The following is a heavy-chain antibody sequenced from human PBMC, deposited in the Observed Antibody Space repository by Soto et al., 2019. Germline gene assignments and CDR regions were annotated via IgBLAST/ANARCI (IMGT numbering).Heavy chain of an antibody. CDR1: GGSISSGGYY. D-gene: IGHD3-3*02. J-gene: IGHJ5*02. CDR2: IYYSGST. CDR3: ASPKIAFYNWFDP. Sequence: LSLTCTVSGGSISSGGYYWSWIRQHPGKGLEWIGYIYYSGSTYYNPSLKSRVTISVDTSKNQFSLKLSSVTAADTAVYYCASPKIAFYNWFDPWGQGTLVTVSS. V-gene: IGHV4-31*03.